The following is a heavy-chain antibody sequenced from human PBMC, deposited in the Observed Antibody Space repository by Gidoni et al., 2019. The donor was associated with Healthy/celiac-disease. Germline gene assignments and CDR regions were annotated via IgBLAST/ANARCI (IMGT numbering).Heavy chain of an antibody. CDR1: GFTFGAYA. D-gene: IGHD6-19*01. J-gene: IGHJ4*02. CDR2: IRSNAYGGTK. Sequence: EVQLVESGVGLVKPGRSLRLSCTASGFTFGAYAMRWFRQAPGKGLEWVGFIRSNAYGGTKEYAASGKGRFTISRDDSKSIADQQRNSLKTEDTAVYYCTRSDLSLYSSGWTPPYCDYWGQGTLVTVSA. V-gene: IGHV3-49*05. CDR3: TRSDLSLYSSGWTPPYCDY.